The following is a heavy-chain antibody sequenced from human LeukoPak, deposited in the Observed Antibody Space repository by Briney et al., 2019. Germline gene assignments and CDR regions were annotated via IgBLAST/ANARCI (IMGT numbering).Heavy chain of an antibody. J-gene: IGHJ4*02. V-gene: IGHV1-24*01. D-gene: IGHD4-17*01. CDR3: ATARTNDYGDYFDY. CDR2: FDPEDGET. Sequence: ASVKVSCKVSGYTLTELSMHWVRQAPGKGLEWMGGFDPEDGETIYAQKFQGRVTMTEDTSTDTAYMELSSLGSEDTAVYYCATARTNDYGDYFDYWGQGTLVTVSS. CDR1: GYTLTELS.